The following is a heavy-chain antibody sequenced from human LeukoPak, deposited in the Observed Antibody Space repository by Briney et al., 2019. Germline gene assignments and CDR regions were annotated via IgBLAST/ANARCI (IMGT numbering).Heavy chain of an antibody. V-gene: IGHV3-21*01. CDR2: ISSSSSYI. J-gene: IGHJ4*02. Sequence: GGSLRLSLGASGFTFSHYSMNWVRQAPGKGLEWLSSISSSSSYIYYADSVKGRFTISRDNAKNSLYLQMNSLRAEDTAVYYCARDPPGSSPPLDYWGQGTLVTVSS. CDR3: ARDPPGSSPPLDY. CDR1: GFTFSHYS. D-gene: IGHD6-6*01.